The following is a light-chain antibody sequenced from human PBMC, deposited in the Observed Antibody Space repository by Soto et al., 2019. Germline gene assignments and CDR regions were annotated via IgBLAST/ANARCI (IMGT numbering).Light chain of an antibody. CDR2: DVS. J-gene: IGLJ3*02. CDR3: SSYTSSSTWV. CDR1: SSDVGGYNY. Sequence: QSALTQPASVSGSPGQSITISCTGTSSDVGGYNYVSWYQQHPGKAPKLMIYDVSNRPSGVSNRFSGSKSGNTASLTISGLQDEDEADYYCSSYTSSSTWVFGVGTKLTVL. V-gene: IGLV2-14*01.